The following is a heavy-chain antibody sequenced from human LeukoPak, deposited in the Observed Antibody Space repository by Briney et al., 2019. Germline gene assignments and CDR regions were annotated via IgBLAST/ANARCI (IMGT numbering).Heavy chain of an antibody. Sequence: PSETLSLTCTVSGGSISSYYWSWIRQPAGKGLEWIGYIYYSGSTNYNPSLKSRVTISVDTSKNQFSLKLSSVTAADTAVYYCARRRMTTVSNYFDYWGQGTLVTVSS. CDR3: ARRRMTTVSNYFDY. J-gene: IGHJ4*02. V-gene: IGHV4-59*01. CDR2: IYYSGST. CDR1: GGSISSYY. D-gene: IGHD4-17*01.